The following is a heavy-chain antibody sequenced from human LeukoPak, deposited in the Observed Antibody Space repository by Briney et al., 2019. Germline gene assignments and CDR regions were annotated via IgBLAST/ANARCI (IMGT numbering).Heavy chain of an antibody. CDR2: IYYRGST. CDR1: GYSISSGYY. D-gene: IGHD1-26*01. CDR3: ARYREVGATVDY. Sequence: SETLSLTCTVSGYSISSGYYWGWIRQPPGRGLEWIASIYYRGSTHYNPSLASLKSRVTISADTSKNQFSLKLSSVAAADTAVYYCARYREVGATVDYWGQGTLVTVSS. V-gene: IGHV4-38-2*02. J-gene: IGHJ4*02.